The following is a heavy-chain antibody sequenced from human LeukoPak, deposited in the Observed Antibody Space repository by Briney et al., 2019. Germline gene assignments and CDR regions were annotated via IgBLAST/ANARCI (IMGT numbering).Heavy chain of an antibody. CDR3: ARFKRAGGWSYFDY. Sequence: NPSETLSLTCTVSGGSISTYYWSWIRQPPGTGLEWIGHIYNSGNTNYSPSLKSRVTISVDTSKIQFSLKLTSVTAADTAVYYCARFKRAGGWSYFDYWGQGTLVTVSS. CDR2: IYNSGNT. D-gene: IGHD6-19*01. V-gene: IGHV4-59*01. J-gene: IGHJ4*02. CDR1: GGSISTYY.